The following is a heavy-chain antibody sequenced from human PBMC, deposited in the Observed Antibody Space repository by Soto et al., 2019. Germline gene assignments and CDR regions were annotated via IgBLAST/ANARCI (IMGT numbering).Heavy chain of an antibody. CDR2: IITIFGTA. J-gene: IGHJ5*02. Sequence: QVQLVQSGAEVKKPGSSVKVSCKASGGTFSSYAISWVRQAPGQGLEWMGGIITIFGTANYAQKFQGRVTITADESTSKAYMELSSLRSEDTAVYYCARDSAHSSSWEENWFDPWGQGTLVTVSS. CDR1: GGTFSSYA. CDR3: ARDSAHSSSWEENWFDP. V-gene: IGHV1-69*01. D-gene: IGHD6-13*01.